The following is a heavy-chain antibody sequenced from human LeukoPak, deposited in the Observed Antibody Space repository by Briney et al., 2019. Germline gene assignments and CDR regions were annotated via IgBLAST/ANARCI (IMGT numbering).Heavy chain of an antibody. D-gene: IGHD1-26*01. J-gene: IGHJ4*02. CDR2: IIPIFGTA. Sequence: SVKVSCKASGGTFSSYAISWVRQAPGQGLEWMGGIIPIFGTANYAQKFQGRVTITTDESTSTAYTELSSLRSEDTAVYYCARGGRRREPWDYWGQGTLVTVSS. CDR1: GGTFSSYA. V-gene: IGHV1-69*05. CDR3: ARGGRRREPWDY.